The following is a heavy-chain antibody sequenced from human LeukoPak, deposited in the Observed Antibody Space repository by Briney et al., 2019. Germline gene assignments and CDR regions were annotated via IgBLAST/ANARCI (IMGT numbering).Heavy chain of an antibody. Sequence: KSSETLSLTCAVYGGSFSGYYWSWIRQPPGKGLEWIGEINHSGSTNYNPSLKSRATISVDTSKNQFSLKLSSVTAADTAVYYCARGRRGFGSGWYTYWGQGTLVTVSS. J-gene: IGHJ4*02. CDR3: ARGRRGFGSGWYTY. CDR1: GGSFSGYY. CDR2: INHSGST. V-gene: IGHV4-34*01. D-gene: IGHD6-19*01.